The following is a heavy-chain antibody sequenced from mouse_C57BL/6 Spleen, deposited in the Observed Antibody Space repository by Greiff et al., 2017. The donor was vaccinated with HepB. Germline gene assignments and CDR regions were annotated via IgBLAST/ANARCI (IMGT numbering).Heavy chain of an antibody. Sequence: EVQRVESGGGLVKPGGSLKLSCAASGFTFSSYAMSWVRQTPEKRLEWVATISDGGSYTYYPDNVKGRFTISRDNAKNNLYLQMSHLKSEDTAMYYCARDPGSSYPYWYSDVWGTGTTVTVSS. D-gene: IGHD1-1*01. V-gene: IGHV5-4*01. CDR1: GFTFSSYA. CDR2: ISDGGSYT. CDR3: ARDPGSSYPYWYSDV. J-gene: IGHJ1*03.